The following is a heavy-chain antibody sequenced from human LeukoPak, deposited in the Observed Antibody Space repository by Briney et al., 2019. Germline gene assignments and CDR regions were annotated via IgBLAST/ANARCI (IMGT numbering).Heavy chain of an antibody. CDR1: GYTLTELS. Sequence: ASVKVSCKVSGYTLTELSMHWVRQAPGKGLEWMGGFDPEDGETIYAQKFQGRATMTEDTSTDTAYMELSSLRSEDTAVYYCATDYPSGYAFDIWGQGTMVTVSS. D-gene: IGHD3-3*01. CDR3: ATDYPSGYAFDI. V-gene: IGHV1-24*01. CDR2: FDPEDGET. J-gene: IGHJ3*02.